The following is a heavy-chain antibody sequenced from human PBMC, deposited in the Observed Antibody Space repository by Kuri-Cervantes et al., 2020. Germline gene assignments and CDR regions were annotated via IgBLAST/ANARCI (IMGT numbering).Heavy chain of an antibody. CDR3: ARAPGISGTKFYYHSMDV. Sequence: GGSLRLSCAASGFTFDDYAMHWVRQVPGKGLEWVSGISWNSGIIGYADSVKGRFTISRDNAKNSIYLQMNSLRVEDTAVYYCARAPGISGTKFYYHSMDVWGKGTAVTVSS. J-gene: IGHJ6*03. D-gene: IGHD1-20*01. CDR1: GFTFDDYA. CDR2: ISWNSGII. V-gene: IGHV3-9*01.